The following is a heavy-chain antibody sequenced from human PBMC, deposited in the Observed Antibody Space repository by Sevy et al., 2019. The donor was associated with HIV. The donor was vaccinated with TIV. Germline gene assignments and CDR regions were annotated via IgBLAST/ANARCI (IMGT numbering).Heavy chain of an antibody. CDR1: GFSLSTSGVG. D-gene: IGHD1-26*01. CDR3: AHRQDSGSSEWVYAFDI. Sequence: SGPTLVKPTQTLTLTCTFSGFSLSTSGVGVGWIRQPPGKALEWLALIYWNDDKRYSPSLKSRLTITKDTSKNQVVLTMTNMDPVDTATYYCAHRQDSGSSEWVYAFDIWGQWTMVTVSS. V-gene: IGHV2-5*01. J-gene: IGHJ3*02. CDR2: IYWNDDK.